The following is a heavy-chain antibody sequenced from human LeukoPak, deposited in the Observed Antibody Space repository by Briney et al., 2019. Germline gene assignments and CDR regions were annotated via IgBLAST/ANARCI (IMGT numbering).Heavy chain of an antibody. CDR3: ARESRNWNSYYYYYMDV. D-gene: IGHD1-7*01. Sequence: SETLSLTCTVSGGSISSYYWSWIRQPPGKGLGWIGYIYYSGSTNYNPSLKSRVTISVDTSKNQFSLKLSSVTAADTAVYYCARESRNWNSYYYYYMDVWGKGTTVTVSS. V-gene: IGHV4-59*01. CDR1: GGSISSYY. J-gene: IGHJ6*03. CDR2: IYYSGST.